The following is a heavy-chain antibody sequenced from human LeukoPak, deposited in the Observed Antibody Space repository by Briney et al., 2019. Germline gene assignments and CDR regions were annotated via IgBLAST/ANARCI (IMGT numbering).Heavy chain of an antibody. CDR3: ARGDIVVVPAASTHYYYMDV. V-gene: IGHV1-69*13. J-gene: IGHJ6*03. Sequence: SVKVSCTASGGTFSSYAISWVRQAPGQGLEWMGGIIPIFGTANYAQKFQGRVTITADESTSTAYMELSSLRSEDTAVYYCARGDIVVVPAASTHYYYMDVWGKGTTVSVSS. CDR2: IIPIFGTA. CDR1: GGTFSSYA. D-gene: IGHD2-2*01.